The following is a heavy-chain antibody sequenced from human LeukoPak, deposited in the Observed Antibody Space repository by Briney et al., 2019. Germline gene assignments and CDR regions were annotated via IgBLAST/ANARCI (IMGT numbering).Heavy chain of an antibody. J-gene: IGHJ6*03. CDR1: GFTFSSYS. CDR2: ISSSSSTI. D-gene: IGHD4-11*01. CDR3: ARGYSNYVGYYYYYYMDV. V-gene: IGHV3-48*04. Sequence: GGSLRLSCAASGFTFSSYSMNWVRQAPGKGLEWVSYISSSSSTIYYADSVKGRFTISRDNAKNSLYLQMNSLRAEHTAVYYCARGYSNYVGYYYYYYMDVWGKGTTVTVSS.